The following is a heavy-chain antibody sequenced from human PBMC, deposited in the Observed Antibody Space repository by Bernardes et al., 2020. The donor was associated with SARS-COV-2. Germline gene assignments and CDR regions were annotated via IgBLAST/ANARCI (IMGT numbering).Heavy chain of an antibody. CDR1: GGTFSSSV. CDR3: ARGSGGYSIYHGLDV. D-gene: IGHD3-22*01. Sequence: SVKVSCKASGGTFSSSVISWVRQAPGQGLEWMGGIIPLIGTPNYAQRFQGRVTITAEESTSTVYMEVRSLRSEDTAVYYCARGSGGYSIYHGLDVWGQGTKVSVSS. CDR2: IIPLIGTP. J-gene: IGHJ6*02. V-gene: IGHV1-69*13.